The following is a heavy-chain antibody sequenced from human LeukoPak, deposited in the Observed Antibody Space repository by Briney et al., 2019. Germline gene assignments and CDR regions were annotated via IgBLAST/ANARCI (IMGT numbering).Heavy chain of an antibody. CDR1: GGSFSGYY. Sequence: SETLSLTCAVYGGSFSGYYWSWIRQPPGKGLEWIGSIYYSGSTYYNPSLKSRVTISVDTSKNQFSLKLSSVTAADTAVYYCARHDYYDSSGIPPFGYWGQGTLVTVSS. J-gene: IGHJ4*02. V-gene: IGHV4-34*01. CDR2: IYYSGST. CDR3: ARHDYYDSSGIPPFGY. D-gene: IGHD3-22*01.